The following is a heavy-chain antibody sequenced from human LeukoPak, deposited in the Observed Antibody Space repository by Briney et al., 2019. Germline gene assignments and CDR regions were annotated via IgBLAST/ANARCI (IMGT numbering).Heavy chain of an antibody. CDR1: GYTFSSYG. CDR3: ARGLSSSHEGIFDY. Sequence: GASVKVSCKASGYTFSSYGISWVRQAPGQGLEWMGWISAHNGNTNYAQKLQGGVTMTTDTSTSTAYMELRSLRSDDTAVYYCARGLSSSHEGIFDYWGQGTLVTVSS. J-gene: IGHJ4*02. CDR2: ISAHNGNT. D-gene: IGHD6-13*01. V-gene: IGHV1-18*01.